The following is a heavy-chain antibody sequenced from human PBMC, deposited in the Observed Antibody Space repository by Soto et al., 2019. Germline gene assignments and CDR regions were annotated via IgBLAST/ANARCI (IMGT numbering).Heavy chain of an antibody. V-gene: IGHV3-23*01. CDR1: GFTFSSYT. CDR2: ISSSGGST. D-gene: IGHD1-26*01. J-gene: IGHJ3*02. CDR3: AKDVIEEKREAFDI. Sequence: EVQLLESGGGLVQPGGSLRLSCAASGFTFSSYTMSWVRQAPGKGLEWVSAISSSGGSTYYADSVKGRFTISRDNSKNMLKLQMKSMKTEDTAGYYGAKDVIEEKREAFDIWGQGTMVTVSS.